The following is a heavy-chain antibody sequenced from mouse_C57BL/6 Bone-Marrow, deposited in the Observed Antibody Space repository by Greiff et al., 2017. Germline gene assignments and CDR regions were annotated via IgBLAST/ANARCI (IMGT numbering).Heavy chain of an antibody. CDR3: ARQLERALYAMDY. CDR1: GFTFSDYG. CDR2: ISNLAYSI. V-gene: IGHV5-15*01. J-gene: IGHJ4*01. D-gene: IGHD3-1*01. Sequence: EVQLVESGGGLVQPGGSLKLSCAASGFTFSDYGMAWVRQAPRKGPEWVAFISNLAYSIYYADTVTGRFTFSRENAKNTLYLEMSSLRSEDTAMYDCARQLERALYAMDYWGQGTSVTVSS.